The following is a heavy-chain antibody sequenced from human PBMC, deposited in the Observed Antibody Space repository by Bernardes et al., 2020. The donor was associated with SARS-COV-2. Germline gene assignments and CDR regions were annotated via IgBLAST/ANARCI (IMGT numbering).Heavy chain of an antibody. V-gene: IGHV4-59*08. CDR3: ARLSRKGMVGQWLERGGAFDI. CDR1: GGSISSYY. Sequence: SETLSLTCTVSGGSISSYYWSWIRQPPGKGLEWIGYIYYSGSTNYNPSLKSRVTISVDTSKNQFSLKLSSVTAADTAVYYCARLSRKGMVGQWLERGGAFDIWGQGTMVTVSS. CDR2: IYYSGST. D-gene: IGHD6-19*01. J-gene: IGHJ3*02.